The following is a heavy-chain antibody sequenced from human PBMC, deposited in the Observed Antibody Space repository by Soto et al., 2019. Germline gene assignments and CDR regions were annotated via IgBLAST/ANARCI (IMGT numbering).Heavy chain of an antibody. CDR2: MSYDGSNE. CDR3: AKDGSQNFDY. Sequence: QVQLVESGGGVVQPGRSLRLSCAASGFTFSHYAMHWVRQAPGKGLEWVALMSYDGSNEYYADSVKGRFTISRDNSKNTLYLQMNSVRAEDTAVYYCAKDGSQNFDYWGQGTLVTVSS. J-gene: IGHJ4*02. V-gene: IGHV3-30*18. D-gene: IGHD1-26*01. CDR1: GFTFSHYA.